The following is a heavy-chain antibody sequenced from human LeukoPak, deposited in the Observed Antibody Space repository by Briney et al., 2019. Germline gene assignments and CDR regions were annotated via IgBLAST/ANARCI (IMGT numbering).Heavy chain of an antibody. V-gene: IGHV3-7*01. Sequence: GGSLRLSCAASGFTFSSYWMSWVRQAPGKGLEWVANMNRDGSEKNYVDSIKGRFTISRDNAANSLYLQMNSLRVEDTAVYYCRAGWDGSGSYYRKTKYYYYYGMDVWGQGTTVTVSS. J-gene: IGHJ6*02. CDR3: RAGWDGSGSYYRKTKYYYYYGMDV. CDR1: GFTFSSYW. CDR2: MNRDGSEK. D-gene: IGHD3-10*01.